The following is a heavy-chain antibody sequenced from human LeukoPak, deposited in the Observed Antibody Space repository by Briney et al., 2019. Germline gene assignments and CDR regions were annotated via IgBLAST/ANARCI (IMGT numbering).Heavy chain of an antibody. Sequence: PGGSLRLSCAASGFTVSDNYMSWVRQAPGKGLEWVSVIYSGDSTYYADSVKGRFIISRDTSKNIVYLQMNSLRAEDTALYYCARAPITGSLSVAFDIWGQGTTVTVSS. CDR3: ARAPITGSLSVAFDI. D-gene: IGHD5-24*01. CDR1: GFTVSDNY. V-gene: IGHV3-66*01. CDR2: IYSGDST. J-gene: IGHJ3*02.